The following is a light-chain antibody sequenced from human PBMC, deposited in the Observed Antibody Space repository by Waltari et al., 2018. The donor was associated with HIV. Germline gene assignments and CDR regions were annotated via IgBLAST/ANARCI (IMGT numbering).Light chain of an antibody. CDR1: NIGTKN. CDR2: DDS. V-gene: IGLV3-21*02. CDR3: QVWDYNSDRWV. J-gene: IGLJ3*02. Sequence: SYVLTQPPSVSVAPGQTARITCGGNNIGTKNMHWYQQRPGQAPVLVVSDDSDRPSVIPERVSGSNSANTATLSISRVEAGDEADYYCQVWDYNSDRWVFGGGTKLTVL.